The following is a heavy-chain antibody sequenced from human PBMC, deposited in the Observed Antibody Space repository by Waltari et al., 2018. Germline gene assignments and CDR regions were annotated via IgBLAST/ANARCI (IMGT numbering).Heavy chain of an antibody. V-gene: IGHV4-4*07. Sequence: QFQLQASRPGLVPPSETLSLTCPVSGCSISTYYWSWTRQPAGKGLEWIGRIYTSGSTNYNPSHKSRVTMSVDTSKNQFSLKLSSVTAADTAVYYCARDPVVVPAAPSDAFDIWGQGTMVTVSS. CDR2: IYTSGST. CDR3: ARDPVVVPAAPSDAFDI. D-gene: IGHD2-2*01. J-gene: IGHJ3*02. CDR1: GCSISTYY.